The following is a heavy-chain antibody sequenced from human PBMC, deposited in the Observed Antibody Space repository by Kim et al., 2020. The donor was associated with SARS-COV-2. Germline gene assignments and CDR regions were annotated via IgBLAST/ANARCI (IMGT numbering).Heavy chain of an antibody. CDR3: TTGDYGAFDI. Sequence: TADYAAPVKGRFTISRDESKNTLFLQMNSLKAEDTAVYYCTTGDYGAFDIWGQGTMVTVSS. D-gene: IGHD3-16*01. J-gene: IGHJ3*02. CDR2: TA. V-gene: IGHV3-15*01.